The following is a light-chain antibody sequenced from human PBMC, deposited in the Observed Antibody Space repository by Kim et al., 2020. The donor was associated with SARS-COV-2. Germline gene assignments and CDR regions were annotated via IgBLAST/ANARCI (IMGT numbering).Light chain of an antibody. Sequence: DVVMTQSPLSPSVTLGQPASISCRSSQSLVHSDGNTYLNWFQQRPGQSPRRLFYKVSNRDSGVPDRFSGSGSGTDFTLKISRVEAEDVGVYYCMQGTHWPRTFGQGTKVDIK. CDR2: KVS. V-gene: IGKV2-30*02. CDR3: MQGTHWPRT. CDR1: QSLVHSDGNTY. J-gene: IGKJ1*01.